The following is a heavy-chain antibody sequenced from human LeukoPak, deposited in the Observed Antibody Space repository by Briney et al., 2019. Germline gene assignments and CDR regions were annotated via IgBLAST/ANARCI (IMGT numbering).Heavy chain of an antibody. CDR3: ARLRGYTSSGTHNYNYYYYMDV. CDR2: IYYSGST. V-gene: IGHV4-39*01. Sequence: PSETLSLTCTVSGGSINSTNYYWGWIRQPPGKGLEWIASIYYSGSTYNNPSLKSRVMISVDTSKNQISLKLSSVTAADTAVYYCARLRGYTSSGTHNYNYYYYMDVWGKGTTVTVSS. CDR1: GGSINSTNYY. J-gene: IGHJ6*03. D-gene: IGHD6-13*01.